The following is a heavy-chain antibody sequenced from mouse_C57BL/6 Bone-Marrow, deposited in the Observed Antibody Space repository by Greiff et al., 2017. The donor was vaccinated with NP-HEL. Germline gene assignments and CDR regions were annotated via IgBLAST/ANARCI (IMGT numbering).Heavy chain of an antibody. CDR1: GFTFSSYG. J-gene: IGHJ4*01. D-gene: IGHD1-1*01. CDR3: ARHLSYYYGSSLYAMDY. V-gene: IGHV5-6*01. Sequence: EVNVVESGGDLVKPGGSLKLSCAASGFTFSSYGMSWVRQTPDKRLEWVATISSGGSYTYYPDSVKGRFTISRDNAKNTLYLQMSSLKSEDTAMYYCARHLSYYYGSSLYAMDYWGQGTSVTVSS. CDR2: ISSGGSYT.